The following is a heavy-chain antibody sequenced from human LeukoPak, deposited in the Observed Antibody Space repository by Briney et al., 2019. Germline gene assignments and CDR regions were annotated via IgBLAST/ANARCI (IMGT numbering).Heavy chain of an antibody. Sequence: SETLSLTCAVYGGSFSGYYWSWIRQPPGKGLEWIGEINESGSNNYNPSLKSRATISVAMSKNQISLKLSSVPAADTAVYYRARTGAPTHYDFWSGYRGRGNWFDPWGQGTLVTVSS. V-gene: IGHV4-34*01. CDR2: INESGSN. CDR1: GGSFSGYY. D-gene: IGHD3-3*01. J-gene: IGHJ5*02. CDR3: ARTGAPTHYDFWSGYRGRGNWFDP.